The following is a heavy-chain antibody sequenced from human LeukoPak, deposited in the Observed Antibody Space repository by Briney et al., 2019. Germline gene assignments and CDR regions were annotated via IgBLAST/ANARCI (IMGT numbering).Heavy chain of an antibody. V-gene: IGHV1-18*01. CDR2: ISTYDGKT. CDR1: GYTFTTYG. D-gene: IGHD2-21*02. J-gene: IGHJ4*02. Sequence: ASVKVSCKTSGYTFTTYGITWVRQAPGQGLEWMGWISTYDGKTKYSQKVQGRVTMTTDTSTSTVYMDLRSLRSDDTAVYYCAKTVVVTAAADYWGQGTLVTVSS. CDR3: AKTVVVTAAADY.